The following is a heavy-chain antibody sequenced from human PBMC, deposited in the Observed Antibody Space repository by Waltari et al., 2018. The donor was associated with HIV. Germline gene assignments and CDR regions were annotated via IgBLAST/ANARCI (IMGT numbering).Heavy chain of an antibody. J-gene: IGHJ4*02. CDR1: GGSISSSSYY. D-gene: IGHD2-15*01. CDR3: ARHSMVVPFDY. CDR2: IYYSGST. V-gene: IGHV4-39*01. Sequence: QLQLQESGPGLVKPSETLSLTCTVSGGSISSSSYYWGWIRQPPGKGLEWIGSIYYSGSTYYNPSLKSRVTISVDTSKNQFSLKLSSVTAADTAVYYCARHSMVVPFDYWGQGTLVTVSS.